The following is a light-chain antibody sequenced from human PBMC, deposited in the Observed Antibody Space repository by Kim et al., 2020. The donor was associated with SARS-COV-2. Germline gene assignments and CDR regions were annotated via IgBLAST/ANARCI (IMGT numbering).Light chain of an antibody. CDR2: GAS. CDR1: QSVYNNQ. J-gene: IGKJ5*01. Sequence: SPGQRATHSCTASQSVYNNQLAWYQQKPGQAPSLLIYGASTRATGIPERFSGSGSGTDFTLAISRLEPEDFAVYYCQQYGNTRATFGQGTRLEIK. V-gene: IGKV3-20*01. CDR3: QQYGNTRAT.